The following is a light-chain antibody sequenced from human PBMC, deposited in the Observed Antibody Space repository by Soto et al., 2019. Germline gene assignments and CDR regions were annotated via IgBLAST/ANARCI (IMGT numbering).Light chain of an antibody. CDR1: HTISSSY. CDR3: QQRGNWRVT. CDR2: DAS. J-gene: IGKJ4*01. Sequence: EIVLTQSPGTLSLSPGERATLSCRASHTISSSYLAWYQQKPGQAPRLLIYDASNRATGIPARFSGSGSGTDFTLTISSLEPEDIAVYYCQQRGNWRVTFGGGTKVDIK. V-gene: IGKV3D-20*02.